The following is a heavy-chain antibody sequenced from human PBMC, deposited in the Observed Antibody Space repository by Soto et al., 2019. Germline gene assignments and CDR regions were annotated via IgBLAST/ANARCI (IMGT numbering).Heavy chain of an antibody. CDR3: LRDPRSSGDDL. CDR2: INRSGRST. V-gene: IGHV1-46*01. Sequence: QVQLVQSGAEVKRPGASVKISCKTSGYTFTSYPIHWVRQAPGQGLEWVGMINRSGRSTDLAKRFQDRVTMARDMGTSTVYMDIRGLRSEDTAVYFCLRDPRSSGDDLWGRGTLVTVSS. D-gene: IGHD3-22*01. CDR1: GYTFTSYP. J-gene: IGHJ4*02.